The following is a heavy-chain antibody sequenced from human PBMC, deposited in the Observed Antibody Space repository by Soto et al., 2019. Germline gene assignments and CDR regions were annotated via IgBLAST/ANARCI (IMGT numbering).Heavy chain of an antibody. CDR3: ATRITGIPAGNWFDP. D-gene: IGHD1-20*01. Sequence: QVQLQESGPGLVKPSQTLSLTCTVSGGSISSGGYYWSWIRQHPGKGPEWIGYIYYSGSTYYNPSLKSRVTISVDTSKNQFSLKLSSVTAADTAVYYCATRITGIPAGNWFDPWGQGTLVTVSS. CDR1: GGSISSGGYY. V-gene: IGHV4-31*03. CDR2: IYYSGST. J-gene: IGHJ5*02.